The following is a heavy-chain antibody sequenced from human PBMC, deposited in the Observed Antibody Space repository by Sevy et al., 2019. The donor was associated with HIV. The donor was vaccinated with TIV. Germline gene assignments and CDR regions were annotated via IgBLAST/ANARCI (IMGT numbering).Heavy chain of an antibody. CDR1: GFTFSSYA. CDR3: AKFPDTPYYYYHYMDV. V-gene: IGHV3-23*01. J-gene: IGHJ6*03. CDR2: ISGSGGST. Sequence: GGSLRLSCAASGFTFSSYAMSWVRQAPGKGLEWVSAISGSGGSTYYADSVKGRFTISRDNSKNTLYLQMNSLRAEDTAVYYCAKFPDTPYYYYHYMDVWGKGTTVTVSS.